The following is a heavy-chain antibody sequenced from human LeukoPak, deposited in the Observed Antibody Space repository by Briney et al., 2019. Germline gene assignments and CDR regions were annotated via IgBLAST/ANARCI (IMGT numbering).Heavy chain of an antibody. CDR2: IYYSGTT. CDR1: GGSISTSRHF. V-gene: IGHV4-39*07. Sequence: SETLSLTCTVSGGSISTSRHFWAWIRQPPGKGLEWIAAIYYSGTTYYSPSLKSRVTISLDTSKNQFSLNLSSVSAADTAVYYCARDAVAATAYFDYWGQGILVTVSS. J-gene: IGHJ4*02. D-gene: IGHD6-19*01. CDR3: ARDAVAATAYFDY.